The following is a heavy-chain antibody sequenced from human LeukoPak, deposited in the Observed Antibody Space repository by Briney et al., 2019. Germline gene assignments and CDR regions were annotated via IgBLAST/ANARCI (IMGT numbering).Heavy chain of an antibody. D-gene: IGHD7-27*01. CDR3: VRDFNWAFDS. V-gene: IGHV3-48*01. CDR2: IRPSGSDM. J-gene: IGHJ4*02. Sequence: PGGSLRLSCAASGFTFSGFSLNWVHQAPGKGLEWISNIRPSGSDMYYAASVKGRFTISRDSATNSLYLQMDNLEVDDSAVYFCVRDFNWAFDSWGQGTLVTVSS. CDR1: GFTFSGFS.